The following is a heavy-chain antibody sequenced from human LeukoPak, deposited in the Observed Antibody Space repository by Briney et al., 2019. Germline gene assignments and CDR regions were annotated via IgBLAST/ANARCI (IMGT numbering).Heavy chain of an antibody. CDR2: INPNSGGT. V-gene: IGHV1-2*02. J-gene: IGHJ4*02. D-gene: IGHD6-6*01. CDR3: ARKYTSSSGIDY. Sequence: ASVKVSCKASGYTFTGYYMHWVRQAPGQGLEWMGWINPNSGGTNYAQKFQGRVTMTRDTSISTAYMELRRLTSDDTAVYYCARKYTSSSGIDYWGQGTLVTVSS. CDR1: GYTFTGYY.